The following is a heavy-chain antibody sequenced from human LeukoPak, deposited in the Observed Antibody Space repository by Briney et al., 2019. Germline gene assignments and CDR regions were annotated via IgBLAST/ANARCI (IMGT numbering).Heavy chain of an antibody. D-gene: IGHD2-21*01. CDR1: GFTLSTNA. J-gene: IGHJ4*02. V-gene: IGHV3-23*01. Sequence: GGSLRLSCLTSGFTLSTNAMSWVRQAPGKGLEWISGISGSGASTYYADSVKGRFTISRDDSRNTLYLQMDSLRGEDTAVYYCAKDFRIGYSAHFDYWGQGALVTVSS. CDR2: ISGSGAST. CDR3: AKDFRIGYSAHFDY.